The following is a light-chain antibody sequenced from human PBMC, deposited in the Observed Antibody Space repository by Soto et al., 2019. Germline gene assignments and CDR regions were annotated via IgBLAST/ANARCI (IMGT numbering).Light chain of an antibody. J-gene: IGKJ1*01. CDR3: QQHNSWPKT. Sequence: EIVMTQSPGTLSVSPGERATLSCRASQNINRNLAWYQQKPGQAPRLLIYYASTRATGFPARFSGSGSGTEFTLTISSLQSEDFAVYYCQQHNSWPKTFGQGTKVEIK. CDR1: QNINRN. V-gene: IGKV3-15*01. CDR2: YAS.